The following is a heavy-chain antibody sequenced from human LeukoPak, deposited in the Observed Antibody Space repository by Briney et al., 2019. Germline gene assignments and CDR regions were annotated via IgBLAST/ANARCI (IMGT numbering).Heavy chain of an antibody. CDR2: IYYSGST. J-gene: IGHJ3*02. V-gene: IGHV4-39*01. CDR3: ASPHGKYYDFWSGYYRSAEAFDI. Sequence: TPSETLSLTCTVSGGSISSSSYYWGWIRQPPGKGLEWIGSIYYSGSTYYNPSLKSRVTISVDTSKNQFSLKLSSVTAADTAVYYCASPHGKYYDFWSGYYRSAEAFDIWGQGTMVTVSS. D-gene: IGHD3-3*01. CDR1: GGSISSSSYY.